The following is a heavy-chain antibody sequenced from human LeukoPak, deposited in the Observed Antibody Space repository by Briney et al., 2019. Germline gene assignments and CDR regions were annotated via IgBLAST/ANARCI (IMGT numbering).Heavy chain of an antibody. J-gene: IGHJ6*03. Sequence: GGSLRLSCAASGFTFSSYGMHWARQAPGKGLEWVAFIRYDGSNKYYADSVKGRFTISRDNSKNTLYLQMNSLRAEDTAVYYCAKDREVVTSPYYYYMDVWGKGTTVTVSS. D-gene: IGHD3-22*01. V-gene: IGHV3-30*02. CDR3: AKDREVVTSPYYYYMDV. CDR1: GFTFSSYG. CDR2: IRYDGSNK.